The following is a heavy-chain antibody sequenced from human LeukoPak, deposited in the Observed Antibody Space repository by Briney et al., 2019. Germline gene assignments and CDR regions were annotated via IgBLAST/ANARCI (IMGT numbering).Heavy chain of an antibody. Sequence: SGTLSLTCAVYGGSFSGYYWSWIRQPPGKGLEWIGEINHSGGTNYNPSLKSRVTISVDTSKNQFSLKLSSVTAADTAVYYCARLGSKGFDPWGQGTLVTVSS. CDR3: ARLGSKGFDP. CDR1: GGSFSGYY. D-gene: IGHD3-10*01. V-gene: IGHV4-34*01. J-gene: IGHJ5*02. CDR2: INHSGGT.